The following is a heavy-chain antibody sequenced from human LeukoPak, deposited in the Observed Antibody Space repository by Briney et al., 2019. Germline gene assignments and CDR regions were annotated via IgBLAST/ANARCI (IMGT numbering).Heavy chain of an antibody. CDR3: ARGSYDFWSGPHPFDP. CDR1: GGSISNYY. CDR2: IYYSGST. V-gene: IGHV4-59*01. Sequence: PSETLSLTCTVSGGSISNYYWSWLRQPPGKGLEWIGYIYYSGSTIYNPSLSSRVTISLDTSKTQFSLKLSSVTAADTAVYFCARGSYDFWSGPHPFDPWGQGTLVTVSS. D-gene: IGHD3-3*01. J-gene: IGHJ5*02.